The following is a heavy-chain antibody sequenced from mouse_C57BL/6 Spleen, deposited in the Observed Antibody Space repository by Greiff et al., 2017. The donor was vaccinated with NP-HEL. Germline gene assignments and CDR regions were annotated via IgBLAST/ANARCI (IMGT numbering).Heavy chain of an antibody. V-gene: IGHV1-22*01. CDR1: GYTFTDYN. D-gene: IGHD2-3*01. J-gene: IGHJ1*03. Sequence: EVQLQQSGPELVKPGASVKMSCKASGYTFTDYNMHWVKQSHGKSLEWIGYINPNNGGTSYKQKFKGKATLTVNKSSSTAYMELRSLTSEDSAVYYCARVPPHYDGYYRGCFDVWGTGTTVTVSS. CDR2: INPNNGGT. CDR3: ARVPPHYDGYYRGCFDV.